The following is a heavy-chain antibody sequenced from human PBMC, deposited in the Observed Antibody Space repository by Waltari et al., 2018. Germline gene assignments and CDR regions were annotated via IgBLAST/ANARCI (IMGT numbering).Heavy chain of an antibody. CDR3: ATRTGMTTVTSYWYFDL. CDR2: FDPEEGET. J-gene: IGHJ2*01. Sequence: QVQLVQSGAEVKKPGASVKVSCKVSGYTLTELSMHWVRQAPGKGLEWMGGFDPEEGETSYAQKFQGRVTMTEDTSTDTAYMELSSLRSEDTAVYYCATRTGMTTVTSYWYFDLWGRGTLVTVSS. CDR1: GYTLTELS. D-gene: IGHD4-4*01. V-gene: IGHV1-24*01.